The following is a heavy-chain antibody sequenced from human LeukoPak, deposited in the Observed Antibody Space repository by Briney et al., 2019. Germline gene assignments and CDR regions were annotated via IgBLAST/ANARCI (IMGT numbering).Heavy chain of an antibody. J-gene: IGHJ4*02. CDR1: GFTFNNYA. D-gene: IGHD4-23*01. V-gene: IGHV3-30*04. CDR3: ARGAHKRDDYGGFFDY. Sequence: GGSLRLSCAASGFTFNNYAMHWVRQAPGKGLEWVAVISYDGSNKYYADSVKGRFTISRDNSKSTLYLQMNSLRAEDTAVYYCARGAHKRDDYGGFFDYWGQKTLVTVSS. CDR2: ISYDGSNK.